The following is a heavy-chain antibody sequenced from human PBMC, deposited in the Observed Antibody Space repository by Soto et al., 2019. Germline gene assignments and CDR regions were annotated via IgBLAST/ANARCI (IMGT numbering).Heavy chain of an antibody. Sequence: RASVKVSCKASGGTFSSYAISWVRQAPGQGLEWMGGIIPIFGTANYAQKFQGRVTITADESTSTAYMELSSLRAEDTAVYYCARSPEKGLRLTQAFDPWGQGTLVTVSS. CDR3: ARSPEKGLRLTQAFDP. V-gene: IGHV1-69*13. J-gene: IGHJ5*02. D-gene: IGHD6-6*01. CDR1: GGTFSSYA. CDR2: IIPIFGTA.